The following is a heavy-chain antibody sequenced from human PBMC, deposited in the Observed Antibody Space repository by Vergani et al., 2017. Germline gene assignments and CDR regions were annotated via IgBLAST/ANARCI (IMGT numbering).Heavy chain of an antibody. CDR3: ARDRYDFWSGYGDLAFDY. CDR2: MNPNSGNT. D-gene: IGHD3-3*01. J-gene: IGHJ4*02. CDR1: GYTFTSYD. V-gene: IGHV1-8*01. Sequence: QVQLVQSGAEVKKPGASVKVSCKASGYTFTSYDINWVRQATGQGLEWMGWMNPNSGNTGYAQKFQGRVTMTRSTSISTAYMELSSLRSEDTAVYYCARDRYDFWSGYGDLAFDYWGQGTLVTVSS.